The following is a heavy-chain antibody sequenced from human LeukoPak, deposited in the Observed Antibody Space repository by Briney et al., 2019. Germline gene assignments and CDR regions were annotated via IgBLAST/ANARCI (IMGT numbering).Heavy chain of an antibody. CDR3: ARERRYRPIYYYYYCMDV. V-gene: IGHV4-4*07. CDR2: IYTSGST. J-gene: IGHJ6*03. CDR1: GGSFSGYY. D-gene: IGHD3-16*02. Sequence: SETLSLTCAVYGGSFSGYYWSWIRQPAGKGLEWIGRIYTSGSTNYNPSLKSRVTMSVDTSKNQFSLKLSSVTAADTAVYYCARERRYRPIYYYYYCMDVWGKGTTVTISS.